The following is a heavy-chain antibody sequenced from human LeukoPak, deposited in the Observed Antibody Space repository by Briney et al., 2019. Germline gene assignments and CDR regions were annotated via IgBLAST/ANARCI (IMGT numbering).Heavy chain of an antibody. D-gene: IGHD6-13*01. Sequence: GGSLRLSCAASGFTFSNYWMHWVRQAPGKGLVWVSRSNSDGRSTSYADSVKGRFTMSRDNAKNTLYLQMNSLRAEDTAVYYCARELEATGMWGIDYWGQGALVTVSS. J-gene: IGHJ4*02. CDR1: GFTFSNYW. V-gene: IGHV3-74*01. CDR3: ARELEATGMWGIDY. CDR2: SNSDGRST.